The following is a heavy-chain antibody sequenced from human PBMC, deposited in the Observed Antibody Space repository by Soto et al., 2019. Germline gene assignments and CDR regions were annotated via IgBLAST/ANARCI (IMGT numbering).Heavy chain of an antibody. V-gene: IGHV4-39*02. Sequence: QLQLQESGPGLVKPSETLSLTCTVSGGSISSSSYYWGWIRQPPGKGLEWIGSIYYSGSTYYNPSLKSPVTIAVDTSKNHFTLKLSSVTAADTAVYYCASPKNPIVVVPAAITTFDYWGQGTLVTVSS. CDR2: IYYSGST. J-gene: IGHJ4*02. CDR3: ASPKNPIVVVPAAITTFDY. D-gene: IGHD2-2*01. CDR1: GGSISSSSYY.